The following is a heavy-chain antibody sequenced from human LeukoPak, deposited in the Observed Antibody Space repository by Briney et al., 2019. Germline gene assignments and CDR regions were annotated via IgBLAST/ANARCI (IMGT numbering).Heavy chain of an antibody. J-gene: IGHJ3*02. CDR2: IHTSGST. D-gene: IGHD2-2*01. CDR3: ARGLPVPAHDTFDI. V-gene: IGHV4-4*07. CDR1: GGSIRTYY. Sequence: PSETLSLTRTVSGGSIRTYYWSWIRQPAGKGLEWIGRIHTSGSTNYNPSLESRVTMSVDTSKNKFSLNLTSVTAADTAVYFCARGLPVPAHDTFDIWGQGTMVTVSS.